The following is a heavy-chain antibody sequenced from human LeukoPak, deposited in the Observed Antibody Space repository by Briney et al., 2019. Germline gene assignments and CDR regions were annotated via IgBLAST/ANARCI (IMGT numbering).Heavy chain of an antibody. D-gene: IGHD3-10*01. CDR2: INRDGSTT. CDR3: ARDKKSGESSEIDY. V-gene: IGHV3-74*01. CDR1: GFTFSHYW. Sequence: GGPLRLSCAGSGFTFSHYWVHWIRQAPGKGLVWVSRINRDGSTTNYADSVKGRFTVSRDNAKNTLNLQMNSLGAEDTAVYYCARDKKSGESSEIDYWGQRTLVTVSS. J-gene: IGHJ4*02.